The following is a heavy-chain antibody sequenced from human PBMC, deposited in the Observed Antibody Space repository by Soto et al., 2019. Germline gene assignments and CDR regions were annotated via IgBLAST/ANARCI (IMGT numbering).Heavy chain of an antibody. CDR3: ATESAMDV. J-gene: IGHJ6*02. CDR2: IWYDGSNK. CDR1: GFTFSKRG. V-gene: IGHV3-33*01. Sequence: AGGSLRLSCAASGFTFSKRGMHWVRQAPGKGLEWVAVIWYDGSNKYYADSVKGRFTISRDNSKNTLYLEMNGLGAEDTAVYYCATESAMDVWGQGTAVTVSS.